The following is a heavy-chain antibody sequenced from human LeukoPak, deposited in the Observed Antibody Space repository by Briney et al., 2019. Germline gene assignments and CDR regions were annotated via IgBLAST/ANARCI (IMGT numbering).Heavy chain of an antibody. J-gene: IGHJ5*02. CDR3: AKNLYSGGCHWFDP. Sequence: GGSLRLSCAASGFTFSSHTMSWVRQPPGKGLEWVSTISGSGVKTYYADSVRGRFTISRDNSRNTLYLQMNSLRAEDTAIDYCAKNLYSGGCHWFDPWGQGTLVTVSS. D-gene: IGHD6-19*01. CDR1: GFTFSSHT. CDR2: ISGSGVKT. V-gene: IGHV3-23*01.